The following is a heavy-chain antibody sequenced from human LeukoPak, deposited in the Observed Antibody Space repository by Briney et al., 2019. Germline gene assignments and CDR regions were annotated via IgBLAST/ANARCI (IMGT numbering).Heavy chain of an antibody. Sequence: GGSLRLSCAASGFTFSSYSMNWVRQAPGKGLEWVSSISSSSSYIYYADSVKGRFTISRDNAKNSLYLQMNSLRAEDTAVYYCARAYGEYRTYYYYYYYMDVWGKGTTVTISS. D-gene: IGHD3-16*01. J-gene: IGHJ6*03. V-gene: IGHV3-21*04. CDR2: ISSSSSYI. CDR1: GFTFSSYS. CDR3: ARAYGEYRTYYYYYYYMDV.